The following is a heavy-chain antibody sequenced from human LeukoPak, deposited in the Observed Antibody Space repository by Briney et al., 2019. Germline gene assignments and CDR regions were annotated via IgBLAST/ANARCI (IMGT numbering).Heavy chain of an antibody. CDR3: ARGDRTYYYGSGSYRYYFDY. J-gene: IGHJ4*02. CDR1: GFTVSSNY. CDR2: IYSGGST. Sequence: GGSLRLSCAASGFTVSSNYMSWVRQAPGKGLEWVSVIYSGGSTYYADSVKGRFTISRDNSKNTLYLQMNSLRAEDTAVYYCARGDRTYYYGSGSYRYYFDYWGQGTLVTVSS. D-gene: IGHD3-10*01. V-gene: IGHV3-53*01.